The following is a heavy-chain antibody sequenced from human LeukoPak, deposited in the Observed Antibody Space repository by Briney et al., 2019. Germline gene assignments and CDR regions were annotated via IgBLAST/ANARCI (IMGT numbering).Heavy chain of an antibody. J-gene: IGHJ4*02. CDR3: ARHTHHSGWSPYFDY. D-gene: IGHD6-19*01. V-gene: IGHV3-66*04. CDR2: IYSGGST. CDR1: GFTVSSNY. Sequence: PGGSLRLSCAASGFTVSSNYMSWVRQAPGKGLEWVSVIYSGGSTYYADSVKGRFTISRDNSKNTLYLQMNSLRAEDTAVYYYARHTHHSGWSPYFDYWGQGTLVTVSS.